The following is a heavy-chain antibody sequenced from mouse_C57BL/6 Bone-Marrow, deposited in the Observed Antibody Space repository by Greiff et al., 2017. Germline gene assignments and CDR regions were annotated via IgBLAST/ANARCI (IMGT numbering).Heavy chain of an antibody. CDR1: GFTFSSYA. CDR2: ISRGGDYI. V-gene: IGHV5-9-1*02. Sequence: EVKLVESGEGLVKPGGSLKLSCAASGFTFSSYAMSWVRQTPEKRLEWVAYISRGGDYIYYADTVKGRFTISRDNARNTLYLQMSSLKSEDTAMYYCTRAPNWYFDVWGTGTTVTVSS. J-gene: IGHJ1*03. CDR3: TRAPNWYFDV.